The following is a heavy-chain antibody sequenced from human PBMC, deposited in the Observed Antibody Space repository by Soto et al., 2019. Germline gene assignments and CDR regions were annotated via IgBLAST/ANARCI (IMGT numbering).Heavy chain of an antibody. V-gene: IGHV4-61*01. J-gene: IGHJ4*02. D-gene: IGHD4-17*01. Sequence: SETLSLTCTVSSGSVSTARSYWSWIRQPPGKGLEWIGYIYYSGSTNYSPSLKSRVTISVDRSKNQFSLKLSSVTAADTAMYYCARVNYGNYAIDYWGQGTLVTVS. CDR1: SGSVSTARSY. CDR2: IYYSGST. CDR3: ARVNYGNYAIDY.